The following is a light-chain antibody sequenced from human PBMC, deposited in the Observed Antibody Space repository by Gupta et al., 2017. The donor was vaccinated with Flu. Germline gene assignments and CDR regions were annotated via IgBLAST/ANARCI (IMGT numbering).Light chain of an antibody. Sequence: QSALTQPRSVSGSPGQSVTMSCTGTSNDSGGHNYVSWYQQHPGKAPKLLIYDVSKWPAGVPGRFSASKSGNTASLIISVHQPEEAADYYSCSDAGTDTWVFGGGTKLTVL. CDR1: SNDSGGHNY. CDR2: DVS. J-gene: IGLJ3*02. V-gene: IGLV2-11*01. CDR3: CSDAGTDTWV.